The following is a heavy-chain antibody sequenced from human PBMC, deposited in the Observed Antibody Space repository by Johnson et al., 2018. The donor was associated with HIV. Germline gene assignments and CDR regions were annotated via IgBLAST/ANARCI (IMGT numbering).Heavy chain of an antibody. D-gene: IGHD2-8*01. Sequence: QVQLVESGGGVVQPGRSLRLSCVASGFTFSTYAMHWVRQAPGKGLEWVAVISYDGSSKYYADSVKGRFTISRDNSKNKLYLQTRSLRPEDTAVYYCARGFRYCTDGVCYKNAFDIWGQGTMVTVSS. CDR1: GFTFSTYA. CDR2: ISYDGSSK. CDR3: ARGFRYCTDGVCYKNAFDI. J-gene: IGHJ3*02. V-gene: IGHV3-30*04.